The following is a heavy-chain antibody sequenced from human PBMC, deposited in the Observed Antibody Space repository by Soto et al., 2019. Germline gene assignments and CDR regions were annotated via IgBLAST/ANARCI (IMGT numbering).Heavy chain of an antibody. V-gene: IGHV3-21*01. Sequence: EVQLVESGGGLVKPGGSLTLSCTASGFTFSTYNMNWVRQAPGKGLEWVSSINSPSSYIYYADSVKGRFTISRDNAKNSLFVEMRSLRAEDWAVYYCARMGGSDDYYYYYGMDVWGQGTAVTVSS. J-gene: IGHJ6*02. CDR2: INSPSSYI. D-gene: IGHD1-26*01. CDR3: ARMGGSDDYYYYYGMDV. CDR1: GFTFSTYN.